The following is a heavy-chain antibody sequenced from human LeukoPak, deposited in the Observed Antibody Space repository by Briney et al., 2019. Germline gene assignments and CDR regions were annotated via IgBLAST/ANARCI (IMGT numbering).Heavy chain of an antibody. V-gene: IGHV4-38-2*01. Sequence: PSETLSLTCAVYGASFSGYYWGWIRQPPGKGLEWIGSIYHSGSTYYNPSLKSRVTISVDTSKNQFSLKLSSVTAADTAVYYCASLYCSGGSCYGAYWGQGTLVTVSS. CDR1: GASFSGYY. CDR2: IYHSGST. CDR3: ASLYCSGGSCYGAY. D-gene: IGHD2-15*01. J-gene: IGHJ4*02.